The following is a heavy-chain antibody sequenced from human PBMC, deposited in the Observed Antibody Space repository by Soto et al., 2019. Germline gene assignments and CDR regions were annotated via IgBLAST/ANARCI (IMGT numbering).Heavy chain of an antibody. CDR3: ARHSDLGYCSGCSFYGEAFDI. CDR2: IYYSGST. Sequence: SETLSLTCTVSGGSISSGDYYWSWIRQPPGKGLEWIGYIYYSGSTYYNPSLKSRVTISVDTSKNQFSLKLSSVTAADTAVYYCARHSDLGYCSGCSFYGEAFDIWGHGTMVTVSS. J-gene: IGHJ3*02. V-gene: IGHV4-30-4*01. D-gene: IGHD2-15*01. CDR1: GGSISSGDYY.